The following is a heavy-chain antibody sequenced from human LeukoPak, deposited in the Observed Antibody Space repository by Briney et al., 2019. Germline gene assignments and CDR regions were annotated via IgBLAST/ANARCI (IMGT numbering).Heavy chain of an antibody. CDR1: GGSISSYY. D-gene: IGHD5-18*01. V-gene: IGHV4-4*07. Sequence: SETLSLTCTVSGGSISSYYWNWIRQPAGKGLEWIGRIYPSRSTNYNPSLKSRVTMSIDTSKNQFSLKLSSVTAADTAVYYCARDGSGYSYGVFDPWGQGTLVTVSS. J-gene: IGHJ5*02. CDR3: ARDGSGYSYGVFDP. CDR2: IYPSRST.